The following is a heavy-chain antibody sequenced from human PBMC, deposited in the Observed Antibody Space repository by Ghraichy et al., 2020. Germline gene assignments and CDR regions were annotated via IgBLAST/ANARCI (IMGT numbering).Heavy chain of an antibody. CDR2: IIPHF. Sequence: SVKVSCKASRATFSSYAFSCQRQAPGQGLEWMGGIIPHFESVQNFQDRITVTADESTATVYMELSRLRSDDTAVYYCGSGDILHPFEYNHYYMDVWGEGTTVIVSS. CDR1: RATFSSYA. V-gene: IGHV1-69*13. D-gene: IGHD5-12*01. J-gene: IGHJ6*03. CDR3: GSGDILHPFEYNHYYMDV.